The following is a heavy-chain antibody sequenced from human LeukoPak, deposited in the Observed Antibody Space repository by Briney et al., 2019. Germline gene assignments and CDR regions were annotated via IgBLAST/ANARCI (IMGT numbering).Heavy chain of an antibody. Sequence: GESLKISWKGSGYSFTAYWIAWVRQMPVKGLDWMRSIYPGDSVTSYSPSFRGQVTISADKSISTAYLQWSSLKASETAMYYCALSLPVPAAPKNWFDPWGQGTLVTVSS. CDR2: IYPGDSVT. J-gene: IGHJ5*02. CDR1: GYSFTAYW. D-gene: IGHD2-2*01. V-gene: IGHV5-51*01. CDR3: ALSLPVPAAPKNWFDP.